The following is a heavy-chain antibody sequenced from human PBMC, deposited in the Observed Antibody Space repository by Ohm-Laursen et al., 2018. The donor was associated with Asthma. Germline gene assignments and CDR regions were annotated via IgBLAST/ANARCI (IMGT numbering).Heavy chain of an antibody. Sequence: GSLRLSCSASGFTFSSYIMNWVRQAPGQGLEWVSVISGSGGTTYYADSVEGRFTISRDNSKNTMYLQMNSLRAEDTAVYYCAKDLGTVTKGYFDYWGQGTLVTVSS. V-gene: IGHV3-23*01. CDR1: GFTFSSYI. D-gene: IGHD4-17*01. CDR2: ISGSGGTT. J-gene: IGHJ4*02. CDR3: AKDLGTVTKGYFDY.